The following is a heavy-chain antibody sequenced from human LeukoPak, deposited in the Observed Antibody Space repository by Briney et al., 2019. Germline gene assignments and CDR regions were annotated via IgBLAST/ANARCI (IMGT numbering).Heavy chain of an antibody. Sequence: PSETLSLTCAVYGGSFSGYYWSWIRQPPGKGLEWIGEINHSGSTNYNPSLKSRVTISVDTSKNQFSLKLSSVTAADTAVYYCARGGIRDCSAVSSYRRVRYWFVPSGQGTLASVSS. V-gene: IGHV4-34*01. CDR1: GGSFSGYY. J-gene: IGHJ5*02. D-gene: IGHD2-15*01. CDR2: INHSGST. CDR3: ARGGIRDCSAVSSYRRVRYWFVP.